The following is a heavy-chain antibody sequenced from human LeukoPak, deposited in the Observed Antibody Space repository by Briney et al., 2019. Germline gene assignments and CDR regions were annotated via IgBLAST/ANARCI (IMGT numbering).Heavy chain of an antibody. CDR3: ARDIGTSGWYRFDY. J-gene: IGHJ4*02. Sequence: SQTLSLTCAISGDSVSSKNGAWNWIRQSPSRGLEWLGRTYYSSKWYNDYAEFIQGRITINPDTSKNQFSLQLNSVTPEDTAVYFCARDIGTSGWYRFDYWGLGPLVTVS. V-gene: IGHV6-1*01. CDR1: GDSVSSKNGA. CDR2: TYYSSKWYN. D-gene: IGHD6-19*01.